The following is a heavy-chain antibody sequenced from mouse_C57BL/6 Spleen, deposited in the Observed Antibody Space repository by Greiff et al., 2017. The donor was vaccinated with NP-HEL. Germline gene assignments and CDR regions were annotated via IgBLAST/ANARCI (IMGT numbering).Heavy chain of an antibody. V-gene: IGHV5-9-1*02. CDR1: GFTFSSYA. CDR3: TRDRRWTMDD. J-gene: IGHJ4*01. Sequence: EVKVEESGEGLVKPGGSLKLSCAASGFTFSSYAMSWVRQTPEKRLEWVAYISSGGDYIYYADTVKGRFTISRDNARNTLYLQMSSLKSEDTAMYYCTRDRRWTMDDWGQGTSVTVAS. CDR2: ISSGGDYI.